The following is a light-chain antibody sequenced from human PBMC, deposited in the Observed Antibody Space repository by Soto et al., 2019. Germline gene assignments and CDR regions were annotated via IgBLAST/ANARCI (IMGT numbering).Light chain of an antibody. Sequence: DIQLTQSPSSLSASVGDRVSITCRTSQTISNYLNWYHHRPGQAPNLLIYSTSNLQGGVPSRFSGGGAGTEFTLTISSLQPEDFGSYSCQQTYNLPPNFGGGTRVQIK. CDR3: QQTYNLPPN. CDR1: QTISNY. V-gene: IGKV1-39*01. J-gene: IGKJ4*01. CDR2: STS.